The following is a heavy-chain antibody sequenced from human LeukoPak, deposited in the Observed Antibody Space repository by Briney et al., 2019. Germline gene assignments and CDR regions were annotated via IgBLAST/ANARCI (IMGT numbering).Heavy chain of an antibody. CDR3: ARSSSGWYGYFDY. J-gene: IGHJ4*02. Sequence: PSETLSLTCTVSGASISPYYWSWIRQPPGKGLEWIGYIYYSGSTNYNPSLKSRVTISVDTPKNQFSLKLSSVTAADTAVYYCARSSSGWYGYFDYWGQGTLVTVSS. CDR2: IYYSGST. V-gene: IGHV4-59*01. CDR1: GASISPYY. D-gene: IGHD6-19*01.